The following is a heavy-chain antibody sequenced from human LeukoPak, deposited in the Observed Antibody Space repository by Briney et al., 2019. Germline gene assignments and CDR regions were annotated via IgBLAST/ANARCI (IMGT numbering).Heavy chain of an antibody. CDR3: ARVGLWFGELWPDHDP. Sequence: ASVKVSCKASGYTFTGYYMHWVRQAPGQGLEWMGWINPNSGGTNYAQKFQGRVTMTRDTSISTAYMELSRLRSDDTAVYYCARVGLWFGELWPDHDPWGQGTLVTVSS. J-gene: IGHJ5*02. D-gene: IGHD3-10*01. V-gene: IGHV1-2*02. CDR1: GYTFTGYY. CDR2: INPNSGGT.